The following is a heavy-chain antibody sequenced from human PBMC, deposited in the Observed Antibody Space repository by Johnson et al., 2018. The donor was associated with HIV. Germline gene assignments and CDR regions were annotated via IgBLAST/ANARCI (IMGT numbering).Heavy chain of an antibody. CDR2: ISHDGTNK. D-gene: IGHD6-13*01. CDR3: ARRRAYSSSWGPPDDAFDI. CDR1: GFTFDDYG. Sequence: QVQLVESGGGVVRPGGSLRLSCAASGFTFDDYGMSWVRQAPGKGLEWVTFISHDGTNKYYTESVKGRFTISRDNSKNTLYVQLNSLGAEDTALYYCARRRAYSSSWGPPDDAFDIWGQGTIVTVSS. J-gene: IGHJ3*02. V-gene: IGHV3-30*03.